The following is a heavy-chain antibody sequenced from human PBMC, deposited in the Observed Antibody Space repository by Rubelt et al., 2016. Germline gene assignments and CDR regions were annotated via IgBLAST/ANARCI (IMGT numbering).Heavy chain of an antibody. CDR1: GGSFSGYY. J-gene: IGHJ4*02. CDR2: INHSGST. CDR3: ARGEGAVAGRGYYFDY. V-gene: IGHV4-34*01. Sequence: QVQLQQWGAGLLKPSETLSLTCAVYGGSFSGYYWSWIRQPPGKGLEWIGEINHSGSTNYNPSLKSRVTISVDTSKNQFPPKLSSVTAADTAVYYCARGEGAVAGRGYYFDYWGQGTLVTVSS. D-gene: IGHD6-19*01.